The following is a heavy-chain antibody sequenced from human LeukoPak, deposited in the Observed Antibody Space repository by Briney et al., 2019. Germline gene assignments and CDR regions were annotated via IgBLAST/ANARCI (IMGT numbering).Heavy chain of an antibody. J-gene: IGHJ4*02. Sequence: GGSLRLSCAASGFTFSSYSMNWVRQAPGKGLEWVSYISSSSSTIYYADSVKGRFTISRDNAKNSLYLQMNSLRAEDTAVYYCARGGWYSGSYYYFDYWGQGTLVTVSS. CDR3: ARGGWYSGSYYYFDY. CDR1: GFTFSSYS. V-gene: IGHV3-48*01. CDR2: ISSSSSTI. D-gene: IGHD1-26*01.